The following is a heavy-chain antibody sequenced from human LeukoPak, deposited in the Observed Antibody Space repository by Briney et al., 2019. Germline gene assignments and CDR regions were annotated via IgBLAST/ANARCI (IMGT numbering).Heavy chain of an antibody. D-gene: IGHD2-15*01. V-gene: IGHV3-74*01. CDR3: ARDRGAYCSGGSCYSRNWFDP. CDR2: INSDGSST. Sequence: PGGSLRLSCAASGFTFSSYWMHWVRQAPGKGLVWVSRINSDGSSTSYADSMKGRFTISRDNAKNTLYLQMNSQRAEDTAVYYCARDRGAYCSGGSCYSRNWFDPWGQGTLVTVSS. J-gene: IGHJ5*02. CDR1: GFTFSSYW.